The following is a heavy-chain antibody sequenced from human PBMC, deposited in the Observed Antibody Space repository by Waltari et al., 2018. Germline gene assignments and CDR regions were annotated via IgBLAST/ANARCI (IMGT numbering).Heavy chain of an antibody. CDR2: IYPGDSDT. D-gene: IGHD2-2*01. J-gene: IGHJ4*02. CDR3: ARTLGYCSSTSCYPTNYFDY. CDR1: GYSFTSYW. Sequence: EVQLVQSGAEVKKPGESLKISCKGSGYSFTSYWIGWVRQMPGQGLEWMGIIYPGDSDTRYSPSFQGQVTISADKCISTAYLQWSSLKASDTAMYYCARTLGYCSSTSCYPTNYFDYWGQGTLVTVSS. V-gene: IGHV5-51*01.